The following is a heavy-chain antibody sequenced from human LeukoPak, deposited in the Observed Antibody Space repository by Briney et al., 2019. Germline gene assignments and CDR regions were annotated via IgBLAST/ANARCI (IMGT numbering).Heavy chain of an antibody. CDR1: GYTFTGYN. J-gene: IGHJ3*02. V-gene: IGHV1-2*02. D-gene: IGHD2-8*01. CDR2: ISSDSGDT. Sequence: ASVKVSCMASGYTFTGYNVHWVRQAPGQGLEWVGWISSDSGDTDCAQKFQARVTMTRDTSINTAYMELSRLTSDDTAVYYCARRMVSPHTNERNDAFDIWGQGTVVTVSS. CDR3: ARRMVSPHTNERNDAFDI.